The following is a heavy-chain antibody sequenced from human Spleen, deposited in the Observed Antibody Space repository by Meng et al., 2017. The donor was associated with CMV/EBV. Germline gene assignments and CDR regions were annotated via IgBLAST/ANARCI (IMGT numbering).Heavy chain of an antibody. D-gene: IGHD3-22*01. Sequence: QGQVQDAAPGRVKPSETLSLTCTVSGGSISSYYWSWIRQPAGKGLEWIGRIYTSGSTNYNPSLKSRVTMSVDTSKNQFSLKLSSVTAADTAVYYCARGLYYYDSSALQHWGQGTLVTVSS. CDR2: IYTSGST. J-gene: IGHJ1*01. V-gene: IGHV4-4*07. CDR3: ARGLYYYDSSALQH. CDR1: GGSISSYY.